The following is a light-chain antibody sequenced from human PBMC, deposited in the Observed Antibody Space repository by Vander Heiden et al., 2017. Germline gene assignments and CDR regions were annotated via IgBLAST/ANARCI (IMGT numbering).Light chain of an antibody. V-gene: IGLV2-8*01. J-gene: IGLJ2*01. CDR1: ISDVGDYEY. CDR3: DSGDGRYMV. Sequence: SALTPPPSASGSPGQSVTISCPGTISDVGDYEYVSWYQQHPVNAPKLIIYDVSKRTSGVPDRFSGSKSGTTATLTVSGLQAEDEDDYYCDSGDGRYMVFGGGTKLNVL. CDR2: DVS.